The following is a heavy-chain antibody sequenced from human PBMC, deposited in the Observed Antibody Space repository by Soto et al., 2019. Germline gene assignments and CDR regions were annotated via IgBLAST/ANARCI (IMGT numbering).Heavy chain of an antibody. Sequence: SETMSLTCAVSGYSITTGYYWGWVRRPPGKGLEWIGSVYQSGRTSYNPSLESRVTISVDTSKNQFSLRLSSVTAADTAVYYCARGVNYYDSSGFYPRDYWGQGILVTVSS. CDR2: VYQSGRT. J-gene: IGHJ4*02. D-gene: IGHD3-22*01. CDR3: ARGVNYYDSSGFYPRDY. V-gene: IGHV4-38-2*01. CDR1: GYSITTGYY.